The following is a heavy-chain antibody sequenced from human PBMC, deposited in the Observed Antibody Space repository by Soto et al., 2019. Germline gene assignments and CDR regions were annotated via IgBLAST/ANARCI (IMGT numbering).Heavy chain of an antibody. J-gene: IGHJ6*02. CDR3: ARDQTLRFLESGGVPNYYYYGMDV. Sequence: QVQLVQSGAEVKKPGSSVKVSCKASGGTFSSYAISWVRQAPGQGLEWMGGIIPIFGTANFAQKFQGRVTSTTDESTSTAYMELSSLRSDDTAVYYCARDQTLRFLESGGVPNYYYYGMDVWGQGTTVTVSS. CDR1: GGTFSSYA. D-gene: IGHD3-3*01. V-gene: IGHV1-69*01. CDR2: IIPIFGTA.